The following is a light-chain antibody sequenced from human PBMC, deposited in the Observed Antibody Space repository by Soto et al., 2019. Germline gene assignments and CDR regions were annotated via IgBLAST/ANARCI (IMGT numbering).Light chain of an antibody. Sequence: DIQMTQSPSILSASVGDRVTITCRASQSISSWLAWYQQKPGKAPNLLIYDASSLESGVPSRFSGSGSGTEFTLTISSLQPDDFATYYCQQYNTYPYTFGQGTKLEIK. J-gene: IGKJ2*01. CDR1: QSISSW. CDR2: DAS. V-gene: IGKV1-5*01. CDR3: QQYNTYPYT.